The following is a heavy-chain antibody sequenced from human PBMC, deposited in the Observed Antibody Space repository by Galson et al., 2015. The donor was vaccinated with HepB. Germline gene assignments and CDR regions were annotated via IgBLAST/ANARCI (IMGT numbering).Heavy chain of an antibody. D-gene: IGHD5-12*01. CDR2: TKEDGSNK. CDR3: ARNRGYETFDY. CDR1: GFMFSGHW. Sequence: SLRLSCAASGFMFSGHWMNWVRQAPGKGLEWVANTKEDGSNKYYVDSVTGRFTISRDNARNLLYLQMNGLRAEDTAVYFCARNRGYETFDYWGQGTLVTVSS. V-gene: IGHV3-7*03. J-gene: IGHJ4*02.